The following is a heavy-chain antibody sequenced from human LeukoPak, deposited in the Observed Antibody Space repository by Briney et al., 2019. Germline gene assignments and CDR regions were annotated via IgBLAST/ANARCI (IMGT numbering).Heavy chain of an antibody. J-gene: IGHJ4*02. D-gene: IGHD1-26*01. CDR2: ISPYNGNT. CDR3: ARGPTTPFWELLPIDS. CDR1: GYTFTSYG. V-gene: IGHV1-18*01. Sequence: ASVKVSCKASGYTFTSYGITWVRQAPGQGLEWMGWISPYNGNTNYAQKLQGRVTMTTDTSTSTAYMELRSPRSDDTAVYYCARGPTTPFWELLPIDSWGQGTLVTVSS.